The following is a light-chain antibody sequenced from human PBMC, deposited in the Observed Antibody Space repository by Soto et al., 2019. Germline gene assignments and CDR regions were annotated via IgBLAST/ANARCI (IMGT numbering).Light chain of an antibody. V-gene: IGKV3-20*01. CDR2: DAS. Sequence: EILLTQSPATLSLSPGERATLSWRASQSVSSYLAWYQQKPGQAPRLLIYDASNRATGIPDRFSGSGSGTDFTLTISRLEPEDFAVYYCQQYGSSQWTFGQGTKVDIK. CDR1: QSVSSY. J-gene: IGKJ1*01. CDR3: QQYGSSQWT.